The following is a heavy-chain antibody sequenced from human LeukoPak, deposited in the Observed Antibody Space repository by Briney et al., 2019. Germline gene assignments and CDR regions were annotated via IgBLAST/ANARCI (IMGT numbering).Heavy chain of an antibody. V-gene: IGHV3-21*01. CDR3: ARDRTNYYDSSGYYWFDP. Sequence: GGSLRLSCAASGFTFSSYSMNSVRQAPGKGLEWVSSISSSSSYIYYADSVKGRFTISRDNAKNSLYLQMNSLRAEDTAVYYCARDRTNYYDSSGYYWFDPWGQGTLVTVSS. J-gene: IGHJ5*02. CDR2: ISSSSSYI. D-gene: IGHD3-22*01. CDR1: GFTFSSYS.